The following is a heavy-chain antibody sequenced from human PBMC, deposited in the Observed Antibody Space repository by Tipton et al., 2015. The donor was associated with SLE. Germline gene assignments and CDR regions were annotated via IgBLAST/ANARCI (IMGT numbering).Heavy chain of an antibody. CDR3: AKDLTVPLDS. V-gene: IGHV3-74*01. Sequence: SLRLSCAASGFTVSSYWMHWVRQDPRKGLVWVSRINENGNTITYAGSVKGRFTISRDNAKNMLYLQMNSLSADDSGLYYCAKDLTVPLDSWGQGTLVTVSS. CDR2: INENGNTI. D-gene: IGHD7-27*01. J-gene: IGHJ4*02. CDR1: GFTVSSYW.